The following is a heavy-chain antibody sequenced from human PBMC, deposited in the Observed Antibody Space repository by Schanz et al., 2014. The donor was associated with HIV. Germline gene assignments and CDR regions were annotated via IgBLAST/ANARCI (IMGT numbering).Heavy chain of an antibody. CDR1: GFTFGDYP. V-gene: IGHV3-49*03. J-gene: IGHJ6*02. CDR2: IRSKAFGGTT. CDR3: RGYRFYYGVDF. D-gene: IGHD5-18*01. Sequence: EVQVVESGGGVVQRGGSLRLSCTASGFTFGDYPMSWFRQAPGKGLEWVGFIRSKAFGGTTGYAASVTGRFTISRDDSKNSVYLQMNSLNIEDTAVYYCRGYRFYYGVDFWGQGTTVTVSS.